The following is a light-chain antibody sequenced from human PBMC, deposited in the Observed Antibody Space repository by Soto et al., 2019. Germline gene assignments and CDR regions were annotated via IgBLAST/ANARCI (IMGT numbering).Light chain of an antibody. Sequence: QSALTQPPSATGSPGQSVAISCTGTSSDVGGYNYVSWYQQHPGKAPKLMIYEVIKRPSGVPDRFSGSKSGDTASLTVSGLQAKDESDYYCSSYACSSNFFGTGTKVIV. CDR3: SSYACSSNF. CDR1: SSDVGGYNY. V-gene: IGLV2-8*01. J-gene: IGLJ1*01. CDR2: EVI.